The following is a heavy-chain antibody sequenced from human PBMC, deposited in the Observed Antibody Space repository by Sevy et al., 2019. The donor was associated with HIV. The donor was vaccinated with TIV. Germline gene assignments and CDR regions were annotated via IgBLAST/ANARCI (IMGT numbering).Heavy chain of an antibody. CDR2: IIAVFGTT. V-gene: IGHV1-69*13. J-gene: IGHJ4*01. Sequence: ASVKVSCKASGGIFRSNAISWVRQAPGQGLEWMGGIIAVFGTTNYAQKFQGRVTVTADESRSPAYMELSSLRSEDTAVYYCARDKYYYVSGSFDYWGQGTQVTVSS. CDR3: ARDKYYYVSGSFDY. CDR1: GGIFRSNA. D-gene: IGHD3-10*01.